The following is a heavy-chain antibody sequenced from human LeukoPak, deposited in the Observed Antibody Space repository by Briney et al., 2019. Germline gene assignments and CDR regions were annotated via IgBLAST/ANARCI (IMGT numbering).Heavy chain of an antibody. D-gene: IGHD3-22*01. CDR1: DGSISSGGYS. J-gene: IGHJ4*02. CDR2: IYHSGST. Sequence: SETLSLTCTVSDGSISSGGYSWSWIQQPPGKGLEWIGYIYHSGSTYYNPSLKSRVTISVDRSKNQFSLKLSSVTAADSAVYYCARVDYYDSSGYSSWFDYWGQGTLLTVSS. V-gene: IGHV4-30-2*01. CDR3: ARVDYYDSSGYSSWFDY.